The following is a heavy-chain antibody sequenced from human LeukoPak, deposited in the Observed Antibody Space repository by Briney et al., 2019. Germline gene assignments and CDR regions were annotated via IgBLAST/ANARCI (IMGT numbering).Heavy chain of an antibody. CDR2: INPSGDGT. V-gene: IGHV1-46*01. Sequence: ASVKVSCKAAGHTFTTYYVHLVRQAPGQGLEWMGVINPSGDGTNYPQRFQGRVTLTRDTSTSTVYMELSSLRSEDTAIYYCAKETPNTGWFDPWGQGTLVTVSS. CDR3: AKETPNTGWFDP. D-gene: IGHD1-14*01. CDR1: GHTFTTYY. J-gene: IGHJ5*02.